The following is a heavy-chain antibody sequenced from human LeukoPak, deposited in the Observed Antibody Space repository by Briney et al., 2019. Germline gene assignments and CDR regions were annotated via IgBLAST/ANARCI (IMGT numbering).Heavy chain of an antibody. D-gene: IGHD3-9*01. Sequence: GGSLRLSCAASGFAFSSYAMSWVRQAPGKGLERVSAISGNGGSTYYADSVKGRFTISRDNSKNTLYLQMNSLRAEDTAVYYCAKVVDSYYFDYWGQGSLVTVSS. J-gene: IGHJ4*02. CDR3: AKVVDSYYFDY. CDR1: GFAFSSYA. V-gene: IGHV3-23*01. CDR2: ISGNGGST.